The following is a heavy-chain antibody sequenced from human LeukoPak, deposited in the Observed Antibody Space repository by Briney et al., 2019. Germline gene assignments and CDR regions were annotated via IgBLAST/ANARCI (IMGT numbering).Heavy chain of an antibody. CDR1: GFTFDDYG. J-gene: IGHJ4*02. CDR2: INWNGGST. CDR3: ARGGMGVYSQREFDY. Sequence: GGSLRLSCAASGFTFDDYGMSWVRQAPGKGLEWVSGINWNGGSTGCADSVKGRFTISRDNAKNSLYLQMNSLRAEDTALYYCARGGMGVYSQREFDYWGQRTLVTVSS. D-gene: IGHD2-21*01. V-gene: IGHV3-20*04.